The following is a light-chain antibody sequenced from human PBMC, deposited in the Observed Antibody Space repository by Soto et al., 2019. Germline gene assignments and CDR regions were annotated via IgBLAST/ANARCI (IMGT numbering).Light chain of an antibody. CDR1: SSDVGGYNY. J-gene: IGLJ3*02. Sequence: QSALTQPRSVSGSPGQSVTISGTGTSSDVGGYNYVSWYQQHPGKAPKIKIYDVNERPAGVPDRFSGSKSGNTASLTISGLQAEDEADYYCCSWAGNSLVFGGGTKVTVL. CDR2: DVN. CDR3: CSWAGNSLV. V-gene: IGLV2-11*01.